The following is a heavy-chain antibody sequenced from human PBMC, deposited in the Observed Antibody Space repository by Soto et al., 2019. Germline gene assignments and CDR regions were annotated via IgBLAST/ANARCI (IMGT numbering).Heavy chain of an antibody. J-gene: IGHJ4*02. V-gene: IGHV4-59*01. Sequence: SETLSLTCTVSGGSMSSYYWSWIRQPPGKGLEWIGYIYYSGSTNYNPSLKSRVTISVDTSKNQFSLKLSSVTAADTAVYYCARMNYYDTPFDYWGQGTLVTVSS. CDR2: IYYSGST. CDR1: GGSMSSYY. D-gene: IGHD3-22*01. CDR3: ARMNYYDTPFDY.